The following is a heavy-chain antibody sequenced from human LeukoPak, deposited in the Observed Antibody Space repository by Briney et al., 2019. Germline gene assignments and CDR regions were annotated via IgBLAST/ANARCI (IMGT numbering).Heavy chain of an antibody. CDR2: ISGSGGST. J-gene: IGHJ4*02. Sequence: GGSLRLSCAGSGFTFSDSTMIWVRQAPGKGLEWVSAISGSGGSTYYADSVKGRFTISRDNSKNTLYLQMNSLRAEDTAVYYCAPDTAMVNFDYWGQGTLVTVSS. CDR1: GFTFSDST. V-gene: IGHV3-23*01. CDR3: APDTAMVNFDY. D-gene: IGHD5-18*01.